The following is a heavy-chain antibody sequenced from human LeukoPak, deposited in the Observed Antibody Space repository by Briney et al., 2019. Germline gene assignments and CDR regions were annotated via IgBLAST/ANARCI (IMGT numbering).Heavy chain of an antibody. CDR3: ARDIDTGYSGNSKGDY. Sequence: GASVKVSCKASGYTFSVYYMHWVRQAPGQGPEWMGWINPSSGATNDAQKFQGRVTMTRDTSISTAYMELSRLRSDDTAVYYCARDIDTGYSGNSKGDYWGQGTLVTVSS. V-gene: IGHV1-2*02. CDR2: INPSSGAT. CDR1: GYTFSVYY. D-gene: IGHD5-12*01. J-gene: IGHJ4*02.